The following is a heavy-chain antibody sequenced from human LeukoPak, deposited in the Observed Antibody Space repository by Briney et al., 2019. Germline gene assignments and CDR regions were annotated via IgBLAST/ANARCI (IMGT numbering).Heavy chain of an antibody. CDR2: INQDGSEK. V-gene: IGHV3-7*01. Sequence: GGSLRLSCSASAFTFSNYWMSWVRQAPGKGLEWVANINQDGSEKYSVDSVKGRFTISRDNAKNSLYLQMNSLRAEDTAVYYCARSTRSGSYFEASLGYWGQGTLVTVSS. CDR3: ARSTRSGSYFEASLGY. D-gene: IGHD3-10*01. CDR1: AFTFSNYW. J-gene: IGHJ4*02.